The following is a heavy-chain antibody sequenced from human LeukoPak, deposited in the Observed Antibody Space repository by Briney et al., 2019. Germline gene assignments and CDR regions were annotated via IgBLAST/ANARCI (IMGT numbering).Heavy chain of an antibody. Sequence: GGSLRLSCAASGFTFSSYGMHRVRQAPGKGLEWVAVISYDGSNKYYADSVKGRFTISRDNSKNTLYLQMNSLRAEDTAVYYCAKSKGYSGPPGDYWGQGTLVTVSS. J-gene: IGHJ4*02. CDR3: AKSKGYSGPPGDY. CDR2: ISYDGSNK. CDR1: GFTFSSYG. D-gene: IGHD5-12*01. V-gene: IGHV3-30*18.